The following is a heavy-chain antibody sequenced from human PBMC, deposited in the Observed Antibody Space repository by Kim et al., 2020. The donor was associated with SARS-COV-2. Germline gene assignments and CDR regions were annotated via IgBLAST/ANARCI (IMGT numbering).Heavy chain of an antibody. V-gene: IGHV3-48*03. D-gene: IGHD3-3*01. J-gene: IGHJ4*02. Sequence: KGRFTISRDNAKNSLYLQMNSLGAEDTAVYYCARVSGDFWSGYYTAGMFDYWGQGTLVTVSS. CDR3: ARVSGDFWSGYYTAGMFDY.